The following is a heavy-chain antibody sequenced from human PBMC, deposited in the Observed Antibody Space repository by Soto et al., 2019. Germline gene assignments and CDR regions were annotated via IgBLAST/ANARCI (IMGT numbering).Heavy chain of an antibody. D-gene: IGHD6-13*01. Sequence: QVQLVQSGAELKKPGASVKVSCKASGYTFTNYGISWVRQAPGQGLEWMGWINTYHGNTKYAQKLQGRVTMTKDTSTSTAYMELTSLRSDDTAVYYCARSPGYSASWGYFYYGTKIWGQGTTVIVSS. J-gene: IGHJ6*02. CDR3: ARSPGYSASWGYFYYGTKI. CDR2: INTYHGNT. V-gene: IGHV1-18*01. CDR1: GYTFTNYG.